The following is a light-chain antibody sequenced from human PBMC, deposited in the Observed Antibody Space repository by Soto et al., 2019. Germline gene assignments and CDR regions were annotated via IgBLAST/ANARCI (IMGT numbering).Light chain of an antibody. V-gene: IGKV3-11*01. CDR3: QRRSNWLYT. CDR2: DAS. CDR1: QSVSSY. J-gene: IGKJ2*01. Sequence: EIVLTQSPATLSLSPGERATLSCRASQSVSSYLAWYQQKPGQAPRLLIYDASNRATGIPARFSGSGSGTNFTLTISSLEPEDFAVYYCQRRSNWLYTFVQGPKLEIK.